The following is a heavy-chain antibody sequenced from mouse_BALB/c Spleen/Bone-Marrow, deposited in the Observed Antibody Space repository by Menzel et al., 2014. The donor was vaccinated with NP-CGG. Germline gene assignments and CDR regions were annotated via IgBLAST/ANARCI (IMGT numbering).Heavy chain of an antibody. CDR3: ARRWLPYAMDY. J-gene: IGHJ4*01. D-gene: IGHD2-3*01. CDR2: INPYNDGT. V-gene: IGHV1-14*01. Sequence: VQLKHSGPELVKPGASVKMSCKASGYTFTSYIMHWVKQKPGQGLEWIGYINPYNDGTKYNEKFKGKATLTSDKSSSTAYMELSSLTSEDSAVYYCARRWLPYAMDYWGQRTSVTVSS. CDR1: GYTFTSYI.